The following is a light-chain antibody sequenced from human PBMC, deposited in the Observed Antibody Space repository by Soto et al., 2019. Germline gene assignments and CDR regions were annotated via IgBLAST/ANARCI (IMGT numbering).Light chain of an antibody. V-gene: IGKV3-20*01. CDR3: QQYGNSRWT. CDR1: QSVSSSY. Sequence: IVFTQSPGTLSLSPGERATLSCRASQSVSSSYLAWYQQKPGQAPRLLIYGASSRATGIPDRFSGSGSGTDFTLTISRLEPEDFAVYYCQQYGNSRWTFGQGTKVDIK. J-gene: IGKJ1*01. CDR2: GAS.